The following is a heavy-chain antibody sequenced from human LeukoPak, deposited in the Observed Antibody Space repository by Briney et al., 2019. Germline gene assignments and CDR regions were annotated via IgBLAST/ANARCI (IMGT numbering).Heavy chain of an antibody. Sequence: PSETLSLTCTVSGGSISSSSYYWGWIRQPPGKGLEWIGSIYYSGSTYYNPSLKSRVTISVDTSKNQFSLKLSSVTAADTAVYYCARSGYYYDFDYWGQGTLVTVSS. V-gene: IGHV4-39*01. CDR1: GGSISSSSYY. D-gene: IGHD3-22*01. J-gene: IGHJ4*02. CDR3: ARSGYYYDFDY. CDR2: IYYSGST.